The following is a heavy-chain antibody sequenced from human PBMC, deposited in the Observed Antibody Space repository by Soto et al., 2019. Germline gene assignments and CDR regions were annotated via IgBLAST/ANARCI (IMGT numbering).Heavy chain of an antibody. D-gene: IGHD3-22*01. J-gene: IGHJ4*02. CDR1: GGSISSGGYY. V-gene: IGHV4-31*03. CDR2: IYHSGST. CDR3: ARRYYYDRSGYYYFDY. Sequence: SETLSLTCTVSGGSISSGGYYWNWIRQHPGKGLEWIGYIYHSGSTYYNPSLKSRVTISMDTSKNQFSLELSSVTAADTAVYYCARRYYYDRSGYYYFDYWGQGTLVTVSS.